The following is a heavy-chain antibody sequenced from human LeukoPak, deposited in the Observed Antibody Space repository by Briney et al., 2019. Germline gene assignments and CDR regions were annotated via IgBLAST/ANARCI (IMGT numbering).Heavy chain of an antibody. J-gene: IGHJ4*02. CDR3: ARAMLTQLRFLEWYLDY. V-gene: IGHV1-2*06. CDR1: GYTFTGYH. CDR2: INPNSGGT. D-gene: IGHD3-3*01. Sequence: GASVKVSCKASGYTFTGYHIHWVRQAPGQGLEWMGRINPNSGGTNYAQKFQGRVTMTRDTSISTAYMELGRLRSDDTAVYYCARAMLTQLRFLEWYLDYWGQGTLVTVSS.